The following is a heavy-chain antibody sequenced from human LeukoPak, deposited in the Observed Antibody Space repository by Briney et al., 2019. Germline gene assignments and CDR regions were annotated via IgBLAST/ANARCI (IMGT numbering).Heavy chain of an antibody. D-gene: IGHD3-9*01. CDR2: IKQDGGEK. J-gene: IGHJ4*02. Sequence: GGSLRLSCEGSAFIFSGHWMNWVRRAPGKGLEWVANIKQDGGEKNYVDSVKGRFTISRDNAKNSLYLQMNNLRVEDTAMYYCAGGTGFIIKDWGQGTLVTVSS. V-gene: IGHV3-7*03. CDR1: AFIFSGHW. CDR3: AGGTGFIIKD.